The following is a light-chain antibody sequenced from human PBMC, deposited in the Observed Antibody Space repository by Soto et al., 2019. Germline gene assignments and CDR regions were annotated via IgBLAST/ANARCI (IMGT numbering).Light chain of an antibody. V-gene: IGKV1-39*01. J-gene: IGKJ5*01. Sequence: DIQMTQSPSVLSASVGDSATITCRASQSIGKHLNWYQQKPGKAPKFLIYGASTLQSGVPSRFTGSGSGTDFALTVNSLQAEDFATYYCQQGYSSPATFGQGHDWRL. CDR3: QQGYSSPAT. CDR2: GAS. CDR1: QSIGKH.